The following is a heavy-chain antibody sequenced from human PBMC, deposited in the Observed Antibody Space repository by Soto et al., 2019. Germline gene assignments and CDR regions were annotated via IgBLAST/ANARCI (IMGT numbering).Heavy chain of an antibody. J-gene: IGHJ4*02. CDR1: GGTFSSYT. CDR3: ARAQVVVGSWFFFDY. CDR2: IIPILGIA. D-gene: IGHD6-13*01. Sequence: GASVKVSCKASGGTFSSYTISWVRQAPGQGLEWMGRIIPILGIANYAQKFQGRVTITADKSTSTAYMELSSLRSEDTAVYYCARAQVVVGSWFFFDYWGQGTLVTVSS. V-gene: IGHV1-69*02.